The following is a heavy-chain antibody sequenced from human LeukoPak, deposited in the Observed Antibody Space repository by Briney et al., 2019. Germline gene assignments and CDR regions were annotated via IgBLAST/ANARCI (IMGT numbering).Heavy chain of an antibody. CDR2: ITSNGAYT. D-gene: IGHD1-26*01. CDR1: GFIFSSYA. CDR3: ATAENSGSYSY. J-gene: IGHJ4*02. Sequence: GGSVRLFCVASGFIFSSYAMQWVRKAPGKGLEYVSAITSNGAYTYYANSVKGRFTISRDNSKNTLYLQMGSLRAEDRAVYYCATAENSGSYSYWGQGTLVTISS. V-gene: IGHV3-64*01.